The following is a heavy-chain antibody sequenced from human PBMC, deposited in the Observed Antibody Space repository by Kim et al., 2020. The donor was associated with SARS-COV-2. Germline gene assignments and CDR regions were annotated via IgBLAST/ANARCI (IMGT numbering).Heavy chain of an antibody. CDR3: ARDLCNVYARVGSGSYCSPFDP. Sequence: SVKVSCKASGGTFSSYAISWVRQAPGQGLEWMGGIIPIFGTANYAQKFQGRVTITADESTSTAYMELSSLRSEDTAVYYCARDLCNVYARVGSGSYCSPFDPWGQGTLVTVSS. CDR1: GGTFSSYA. D-gene: IGHD3-10*01. V-gene: IGHV1-69*13. CDR2: IIPIFGTA. J-gene: IGHJ5*02.